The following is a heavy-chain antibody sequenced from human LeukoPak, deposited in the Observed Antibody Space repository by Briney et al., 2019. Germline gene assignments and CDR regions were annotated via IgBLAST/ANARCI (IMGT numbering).Heavy chain of an antibody. D-gene: IGHD6-25*01. Sequence: GGCLRLSCEASGFSLSTYFVSWIRQAPGKGLEWVSYITNTGRSTNYADAVKGRFTISRDNAKQSVYLEMTDLRAEDTAVYYCAREASGNYHVFDSWGQGTLVTVSS. CDR1: GFSLSTYF. CDR3: AREASGNYHVFDS. CDR2: ITNTGRST. V-gene: IGHV3-11*04. J-gene: IGHJ4*02.